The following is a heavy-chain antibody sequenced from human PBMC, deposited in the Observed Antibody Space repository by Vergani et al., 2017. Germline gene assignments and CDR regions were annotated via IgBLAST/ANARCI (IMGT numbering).Heavy chain of an antibody. CDR3: AKGWTYYYDSSGYPY. D-gene: IGHD3-22*01. V-gene: IGHV3-23*01. Sequence: EVQLLESGGGLVQPGGSLRLSCAASGFTFSSYAMSWVRQAPGKGLEWVSAISGSGGSTYYADSVKGRFTISRDKSKNTLYLQMNSLRAEDTAVYYCAKGWTYYYDSSGYPYWGQGTLVTVSS. J-gene: IGHJ4*02. CDR1: GFTFSSYA. CDR2: ISGSGGST.